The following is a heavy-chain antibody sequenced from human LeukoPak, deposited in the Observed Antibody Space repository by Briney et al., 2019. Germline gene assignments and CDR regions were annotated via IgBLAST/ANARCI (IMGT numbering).Heavy chain of an antibody. CDR2: INHSGST. CDR3: ASEVVVVPAAPLDAFDI. J-gene: IGHJ3*02. V-gene: IGHV4-34*01. CDR1: GGSFSGYY. Sequence: PSETLSLTCAVYGGSFSGYYWSWIRQPPGKGLEWIGEINHSGSTNYNPSLKSRVTISVDTSKNQFSLKLSSVTAADTAVYYCASEVVVVPAAPLDAFDIWGQGTMVTVSS. D-gene: IGHD2-2*01.